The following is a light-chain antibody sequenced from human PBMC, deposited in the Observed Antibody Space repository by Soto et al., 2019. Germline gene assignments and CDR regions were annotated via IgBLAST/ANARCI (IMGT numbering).Light chain of an antibody. CDR1: QCISSY. Sequence: QSSSSLSSSSGDRVTLTRRASQCISSYLAWYQQKPGKAPKLLIYAASSLQTGVPSRFSGSGSVTEFTLTITSLQPEDFATYYCQQVNSYPITCGQGTRL. CDR3: QQVNSYPIT. J-gene: IGKJ5*01. CDR2: AAS. V-gene: IGKV1-8*01.